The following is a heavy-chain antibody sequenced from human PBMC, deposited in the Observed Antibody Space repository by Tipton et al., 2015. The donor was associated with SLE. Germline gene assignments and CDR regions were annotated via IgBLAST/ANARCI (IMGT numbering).Heavy chain of an antibody. V-gene: IGHV4-39*07. CDR3: ARLSDGSGGDAFDI. CDR1: GGSISSGSYY. CDR2: INHSGST. D-gene: IGHD3-10*01. J-gene: IGHJ3*02. Sequence: TLSLTCTVSGGSISSGSYYWSWIRQPPGKGLEWIGEINHSGSTNYNPSLKSRVTISVDTSKNQFSLKLSSVTAADTAVYYCARLSDGSGGDAFDIWGQGTMVTVSS.